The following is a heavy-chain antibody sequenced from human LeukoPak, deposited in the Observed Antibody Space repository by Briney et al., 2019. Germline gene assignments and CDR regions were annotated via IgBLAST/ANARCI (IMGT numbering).Heavy chain of an antibody. J-gene: IGHJ4*02. CDR3: ATRDGYTDFDY. CDR1: GGSISSGGYS. D-gene: IGHD5-24*01. V-gene: IGHV4-30-2*01. CDR2: IYHSGST. Sequence: SETLSLTCAVSGGSISSGGYSWSWIRQPPGKGLEWIGYIYHSGSTYYNPSLKSQVTISVDRSKNQFSLKLSSVTAADTAVYYCATRDGYTDFDYWGQGTLVTVSS.